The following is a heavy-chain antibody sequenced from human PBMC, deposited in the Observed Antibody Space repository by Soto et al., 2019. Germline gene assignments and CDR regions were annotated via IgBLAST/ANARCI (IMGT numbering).Heavy chain of an antibody. CDR1: GGTFSSYA. J-gene: IGHJ4*02. D-gene: IGHD6-19*01. CDR3: ARNTYSSGWYEYFDY. CDR2: IIPIFGTA. V-gene: IGHV1-69*13. Sequence: SVKVSCKASGGTFSSYAISWVRQAPGQGLEWMGWIIPIFGTANYAQKFQGRVTITADESTSTAYMELSSLRSEDTAVYYCARNTYSSGWYEYFDYWGQGTLVTVSS.